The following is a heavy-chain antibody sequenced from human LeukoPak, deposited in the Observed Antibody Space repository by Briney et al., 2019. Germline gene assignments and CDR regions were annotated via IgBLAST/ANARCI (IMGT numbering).Heavy chain of an antibody. Sequence: PGRSLRLSCAASGFTFSGYAMHWVRQAPGKGLEWVAVMSKDGRNKYYADSVKGRFTISRDNSKKTLYLQMNSLRAEDTAVYYCARNPTGDFPFDYWGQGTLVTVSS. CDR2: MSKDGRNK. CDR1: GFTFSGYA. CDR3: ARNPTGDFPFDY. D-gene: IGHD7-27*01. V-gene: IGHV3-30*04. J-gene: IGHJ4*02.